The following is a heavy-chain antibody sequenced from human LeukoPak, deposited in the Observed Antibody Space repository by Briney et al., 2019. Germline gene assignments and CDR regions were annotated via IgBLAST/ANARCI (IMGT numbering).Heavy chain of an antibody. J-gene: IGHJ5*02. CDR1: GFTFSDYY. CDR2: ISGSGGTT. CDR3: AKDCWFDP. Sequence: PGGSLRLSCASSGFTFSDYYMSWIRQAPGKGLEWVSAISGSGGTTYYADSVKGRFTISRDNSKNTLYLQMNSLRAEDAAVYYCAKDCWFDPWGQGTLVTVSS. V-gene: IGHV3-23*01.